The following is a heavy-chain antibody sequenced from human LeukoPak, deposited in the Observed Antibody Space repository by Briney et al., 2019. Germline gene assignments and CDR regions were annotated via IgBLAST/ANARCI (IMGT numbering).Heavy chain of an antibody. Sequence: SETLSLTCAVYGGSFSGYYWSWIRQPPGKGLEWIGEINHSGSTNYNPSLKSRVTISVDTSKNQFSLKLSSVTAADTAVYYCARQGPYIVVVPAARRGLRTFDYWGQGTLVTVSS. V-gene: IGHV4-34*01. J-gene: IGHJ4*02. CDR3: ARQGPYIVVVPAARRGLRTFDY. D-gene: IGHD2-2*01. CDR2: INHSGST. CDR1: GGSFSGYY.